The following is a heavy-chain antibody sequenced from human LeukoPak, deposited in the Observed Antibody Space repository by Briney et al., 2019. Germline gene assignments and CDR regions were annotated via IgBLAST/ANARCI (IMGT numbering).Heavy chain of an antibody. Sequence: ASVKVSCKASGGTFSSYAISWVRQAPGQGLEWMGGIIPIFGTANYAQKFRGRVTITADESTSTAYMELSSLRSEDTAVYYCAREVSYYSNYPFSMDVWGQGTTVTVSS. CDR1: GGTFSSYA. V-gene: IGHV1-69*01. J-gene: IGHJ6*02. CDR3: AREVSYYSNYPFSMDV. CDR2: IIPIFGTA. D-gene: IGHD4-11*01.